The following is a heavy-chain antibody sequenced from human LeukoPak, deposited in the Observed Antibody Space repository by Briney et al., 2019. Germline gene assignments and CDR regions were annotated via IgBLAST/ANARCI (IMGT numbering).Heavy chain of an antibody. V-gene: IGHV4-31*03. J-gene: IGHJ4*02. CDR1: GGXISSGDYY. CDR3: ARVTAIVPAAMTGYYFDY. Sequence: PSETLSLTCTVSGGXISSGDYYWSWIRQHPGECLEWIGYIYYSGTTYYNPSLKSRVIISVDTSKNQFSLNLSSVTAADTAVYYCARVTAIVPAAMTGYYFDYWGQGILVTVSS. CDR2: IYYSGTT. D-gene: IGHD2-2*01.